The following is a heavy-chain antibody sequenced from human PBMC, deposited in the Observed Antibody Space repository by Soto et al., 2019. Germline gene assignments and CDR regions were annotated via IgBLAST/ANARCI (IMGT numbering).Heavy chain of an antibody. CDR2: IYYSGST. CDR1: GGSISSGGYY. Sequence: SETLSLTCTVSGGSISSGGYYWSWIRQHPGKGLEWIGYIYYSGSTYYNPSLKSRVTISVDTSKNQFSLKLSSVTAADTALFYCARETVVAAIINSAFDIWGQGTMVTVSS. CDR3: ARETVVAAIINSAFDI. V-gene: IGHV4-31*03. J-gene: IGHJ3*02. D-gene: IGHD2-15*01.